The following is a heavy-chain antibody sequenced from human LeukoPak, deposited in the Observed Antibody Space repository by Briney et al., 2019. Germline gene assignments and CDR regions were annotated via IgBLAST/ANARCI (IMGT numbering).Heavy chain of an antibody. J-gene: IGHJ5*02. D-gene: IGHD6-13*01. CDR1: GFTFSSYS. V-gene: IGHV3-23*01. CDR3: AKEPYSSSWYWFDP. CDR2: ISGSGGST. Sequence: GGSLRLSCAASGFTFSSYSMNWVRQAPGKGLEWVSAISGSGGSTYYADSVKGRFTISRDNSKNTLYLQMNSLRAEDTAVYYCAKEPYSSSWYWFDPWGQGTLVTVSS.